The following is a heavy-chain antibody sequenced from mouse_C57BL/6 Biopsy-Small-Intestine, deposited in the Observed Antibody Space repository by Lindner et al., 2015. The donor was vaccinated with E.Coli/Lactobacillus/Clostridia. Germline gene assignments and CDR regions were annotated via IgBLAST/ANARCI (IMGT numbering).Heavy chain of an antibody. CDR3: ASLTGTKGYFDY. V-gene: IGHV1-31*01. J-gene: IGHJ2*01. D-gene: IGHD4-1*01. CDR1: GYSFTGYY. CDR2: IYPFNGLS. Sequence: VQLQESGPELVKPGASVKISCKASGYSFTGYYMNWVKQSHGNILDWIGYIYPFNGLSSYNQKLKGKATLTVDKSSSTAYMELRSLTSDDSAVYYCASLTGTKGYFDYWGQGTTLTVSS.